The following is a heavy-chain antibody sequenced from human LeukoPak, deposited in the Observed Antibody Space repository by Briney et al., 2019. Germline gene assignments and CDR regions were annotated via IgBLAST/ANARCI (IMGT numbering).Heavy chain of an antibody. CDR3: ARVVVVAARGYYYYYYMDV. J-gene: IGHJ6*03. CDR1: GGSFSGDY. D-gene: IGHD2-15*01. CDR2: INHSGST. Sequence: SETLSLTCAVYGGSFSGDYWSWIRQPRGKGLEWIGEINHSGSTNYNPSLKSRVTISVDTSKNQFSLKLSSVTAADTAVYYCARVVVVAARGYYYYYYMDVWGKGTTVTVSS. V-gene: IGHV4-34*01.